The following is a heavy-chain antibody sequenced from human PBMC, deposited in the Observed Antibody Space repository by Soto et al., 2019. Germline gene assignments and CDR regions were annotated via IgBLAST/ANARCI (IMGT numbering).Heavy chain of an antibody. Sequence: QVQLVQSGAEVKKPGASVKVSCKASGYTFTSYGISWVRQAPGQGLEWMGWISAYNGNTNYAQKHQGRVTMNTDTSTRAAYMELRSLRSDATAVYYCARGGIVVVVAATVGCSYGLEYYYSGMDGWGQGTTVTVSS. V-gene: IGHV1-18*01. D-gene: IGHD2-15*01. CDR2: ISAYNGNT. J-gene: IGHJ6*02. CDR3: ARGGIVVVVAATVGCSYGLEYYYSGMDG. CDR1: GYTFTSYG.